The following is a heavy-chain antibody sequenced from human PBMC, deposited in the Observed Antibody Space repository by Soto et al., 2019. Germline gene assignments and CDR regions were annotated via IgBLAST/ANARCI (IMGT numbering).Heavy chain of an antibody. J-gene: IGHJ6*03. V-gene: IGHV1-69*13. CDR3: ERVRPAVRYFYYYRHV. CDR2: IIPIFGTA. Sequence: SVKVSCKASGGTFSSYPISWVRQAPGQGLEWMGGIIPIFGTANYAQKFQGRVTITADESTSTAYMELSSLRSDATAIDECERVRPAVRYFYYYRHVWGTETTVTVS. CDR1: GGTFSSYP. D-gene: IGHD2-2*01.